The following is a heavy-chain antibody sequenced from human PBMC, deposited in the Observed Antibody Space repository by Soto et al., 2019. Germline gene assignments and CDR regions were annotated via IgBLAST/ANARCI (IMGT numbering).Heavy chain of an antibody. J-gene: IGHJ4*02. Sequence: DVQLVESGGGLVQPGRSLRLSCAASGFTFDDYAMHWVRQAPGKGLEWVSGISWNSGSIGYADSVKGRFTISRDNAKNSLYLQMNSLRAEDTALYYCAKGSIRVGVDYWGQGTLVTVSS. CDR1: GFTFDDYA. CDR3: AKGSIRVGVDY. V-gene: IGHV3-9*01. D-gene: IGHD1-26*01. CDR2: ISWNSGSI.